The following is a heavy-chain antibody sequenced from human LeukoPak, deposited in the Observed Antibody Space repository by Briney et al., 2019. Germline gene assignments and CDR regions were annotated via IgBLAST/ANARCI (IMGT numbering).Heavy chain of an antibody. Sequence: SETLSLTCTVSGGSIIGYYWSWIRQPPGEGLEWIGYIYYSGSANYNPSRRSRVIILVDTSKNQFSLKLSSVTAADTAVYYCARGTVTTSMKAFDIWGQGTMVTVSS. V-gene: IGHV4-59*08. CDR2: IYYSGSA. CDR3: ARGTVTTSMKAFDI. D-gene: IGHD4-17*01. CDR1: GGSIIGYY. J-gene: IGHJ3*02.